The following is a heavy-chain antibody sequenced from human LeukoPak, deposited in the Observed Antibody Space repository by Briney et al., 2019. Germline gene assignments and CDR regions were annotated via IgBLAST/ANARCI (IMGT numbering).Heavy chain of an antibody. CDR1: GFTFSSYW. CDR2: INSAGSST. V-gene: IGHV3-74*01. Sequence: GGSLRLSCAASGFTFSSYWMHWVRQAPGKGLVWVSRINSAGSSTSYADSVKGRFTISRDNAKNSLYLQMNSLRAGDTAVYYCARERVDAFDIWGQGTMVTVSS. J-gene: IGHJ3*02. CDR3: ARERVDAFDI.